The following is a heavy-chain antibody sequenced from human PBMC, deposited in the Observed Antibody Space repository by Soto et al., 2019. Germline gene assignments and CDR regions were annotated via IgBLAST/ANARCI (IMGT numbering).Heavy chain of an antibody. D-gene: IGHD2-21*02. CDR3: STTVITAPLFEY. V-gene: IGHV3-72*01. Sequence: GGSLRLSCEGSGFTFSGHYMDWVRQAPGKGLEWLGRIRNKPNGHTTAYAASVKGRFTISRDDSKNLVYLQMNSLKSADTALYYCSTTVITAPLFEYWGQGTQVTVSS. CDR2: IRNKPNGHTT. CDR1: GFTFSGHY. J-gene: IGHJ4*02.